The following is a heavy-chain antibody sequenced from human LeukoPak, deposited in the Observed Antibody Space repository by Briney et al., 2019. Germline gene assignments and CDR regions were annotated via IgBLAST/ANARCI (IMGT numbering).Heavy chain of an antibody. CDR3: AKDDLPSPSSGSYFFFDY. D-gene: IGHD1-26*01. J-gene: IGHJ4*02. V-gene: IGHV3-30*04. CDR1: GFTFSSYA. CDR2: ISYDGSNK. Sequence: GGSLRLSCAASGFTFSSYAMHWVRQAPGKGLEWVAVISYDGSNKYYADSVKGRFTISRDNSKNTLYLQMNSLRAEDTAVYYCAKDDLPSPSSGSYFFFDYWGQGTLVTVSS.